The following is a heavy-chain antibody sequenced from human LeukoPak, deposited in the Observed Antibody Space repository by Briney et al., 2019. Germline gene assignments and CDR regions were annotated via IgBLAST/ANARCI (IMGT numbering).Heavy chain of an antibody. CDR2: IIPILGIA. V-gene: IGHV1-69*04. CDR3: AKDAMTGYYYFDY. D-gene: IGHD3-9*01. J-gene: IGHJ4*02. CDR1: GGTFSSYA. Sequence: SVKVSCKASGGTFSSYAISWVRQAPGQGLEWMGRIIPILGIANYAQKFQGRVTITADKSTSTAYMELNSLRAEDTAVYYCAKDAMTGYYYFDYWGQGTLVTVSS.